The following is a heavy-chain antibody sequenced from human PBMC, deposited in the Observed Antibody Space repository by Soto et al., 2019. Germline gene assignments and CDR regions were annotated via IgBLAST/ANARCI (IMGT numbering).Heavy chain of an antibody. CDR2: IGTAGDT. J-gene: IGHJ6*02. V-gene: IGHV3-13*04. CDR1: GFTFSSYD. CDR3: AREMAYYDSSGYFYYYGMDV. Sequence: EVQLVESGGGLVQPGGSLRLSCAASGFTFSSYDMHWVRQATGKGLEWVSAIGTAGDTYYPGSVKGRFTISRENAKNSLYLQMNSLRAGDTAVYYSAREMAYYDSSGYFYYYGMDVWGQGTTVTVSS. D-gene: IGHD3-22*01.